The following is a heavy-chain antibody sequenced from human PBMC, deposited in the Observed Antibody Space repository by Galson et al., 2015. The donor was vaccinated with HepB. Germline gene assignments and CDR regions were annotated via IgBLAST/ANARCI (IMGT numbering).Heavy chain of an antibody. J-gene: IGHJ6*02. D-gene: IGHD5-18*01. CDR2: IKSETGGGTT. V-gene: IGHV3-15*07. CDR1: GFTFSNAW. CDR3: TTKFIQLWPSYYYYYGMDV. Sequence: SLRLSCAASGFTFSNAWMNWVRQAPGKGLEWVGRIKSETGGGTTDDAAPVKGRFTISRDDTKNTLNLQMNSLKTEDTAVYYCTTKFIQLWPSYYYYYGMDVWGQGTSVTVSS.